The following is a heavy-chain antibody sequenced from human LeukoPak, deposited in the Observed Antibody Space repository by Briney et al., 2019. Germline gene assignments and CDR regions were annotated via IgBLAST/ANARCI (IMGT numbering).Heavy chain of an antibody. CDR2: ISAYNGNT. CDR1: GYTFTSYG. Sequence: ASVKDSCKASGYTFTSYGISWVRQAPGQGREWMGWISAYNGNTNYAQKLQGRVTMTTDTSTSTAYIELRSLRSDDTAVYYCAREVKYYYESSGPNDYWGQGTLVTVSS. V-gene: IGHV1-18*01. CDR3: AREVKYYYESSGPNDY. J-gene: IGHJ4*02. D-gene: IGHD3-22*01.